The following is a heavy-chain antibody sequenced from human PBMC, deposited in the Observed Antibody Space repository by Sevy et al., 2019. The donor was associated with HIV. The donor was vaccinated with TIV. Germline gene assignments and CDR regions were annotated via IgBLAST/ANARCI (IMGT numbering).Heavy chain of an antibody. J-gene: IGHJ3*02. Sequence: ASVKVSCKSTGYIFSDYNMHWVRQAPGQGLEWMALINPKSGDTIYAQRFRGRVSMTRDTSTSTAYMELSSLRSEDTAVYYCARGYSSGWYAAEAFDIWGQGTMVTVSS. D-gene: IGHD6-19*01. V-gene: IGHV1-2*06. CDR3: ARGYSSGWYAAEAFDI. CDR1: GYIFSDYN. CDR2: INPKSGDT.